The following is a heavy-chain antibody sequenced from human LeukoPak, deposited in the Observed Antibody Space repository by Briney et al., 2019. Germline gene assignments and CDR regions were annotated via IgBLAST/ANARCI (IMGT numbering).Heavy chain of an antibody. CDR1: GGSISISSSNW. D-gene: IGHD6-13*01. Sequence: SGTLSLTCAVSGGSISISSSNWWSWVRQPPGKGLEWIGEINHSGSTNYNPSLKSRVSISVDSSKNQFSLKVSSVTAADTAVYYCARGSDTAAGLYWGQGTLVTVSS. J-gene: IGHJ4*02. CDR3: ARGSDTAAGLY. CDR2: INHSGST. V-gene: IGHV4-4*02.